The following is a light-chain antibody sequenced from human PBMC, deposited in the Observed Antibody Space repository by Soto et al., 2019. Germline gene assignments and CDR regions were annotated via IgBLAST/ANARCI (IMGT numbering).Light chain of an antibody. Sequence: QSVLTQPPSASGTPGQRVTLSCSGSSSNIGSNYVYWYQQLPGTAPKLLIYRNNQRPSGVPDRFSGSKSGTSASLAISGLRSEDEADYYGAAWDDSLSVHVVFGGGTKLTGL. V-gene: IGLV1-47*01. J-gene: IGLJ2*01. CDR1: SSNIGSNY. CDR2: RNN. CDR3: AAWDDSLSVHVV.